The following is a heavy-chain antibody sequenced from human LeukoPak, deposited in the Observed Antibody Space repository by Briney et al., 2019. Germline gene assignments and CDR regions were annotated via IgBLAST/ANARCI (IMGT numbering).Heavy chain of an antibody. V-gene: IGHV1-69*13. J-gene: IGHJ4*02. Sequence: ASVKVSCKASGYTFTNYGISWVRQAPGQGLEWMGGIIPIFGTANYAQKFQGRVTITADESTSTAYMELSSLRSEDTAVYYCASKEYTAAAFDYWGQGTLVTVSS. CDR2: IIPIFGTA. D-gene: IGHD6-13*01. CDR3: ASKEYTAAAFDY. CDR1: GYTFTNYG.